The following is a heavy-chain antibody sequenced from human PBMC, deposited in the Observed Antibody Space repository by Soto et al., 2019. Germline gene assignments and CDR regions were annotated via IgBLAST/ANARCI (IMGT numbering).Heavy chain of an antibody. CDR1: GGSISSYY. CDR2: IYYSGST. V-gene: IGHV4-59*08. Sequence: SETLSLTCTVSGGSISSYYWSWIRQPPGKGLEWIGYIYYSGSTNYNPSLKSRVTISVDTSKNQFSLRLNSVTAADTAVYYCARSSIEPRVFMYPFDSWGQGTLVTVSS. CDR3: ARSSIEPRVFMYPFDS. D-gene: IGHD6-6*01. J-gene: IGHJ4*02.